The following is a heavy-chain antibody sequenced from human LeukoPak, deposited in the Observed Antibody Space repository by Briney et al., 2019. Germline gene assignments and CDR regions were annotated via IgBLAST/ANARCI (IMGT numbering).Heavy chain of an antibody. V-gene: IGHV3-30*03. CDR1: GFTFSSYG. CDR3: ARDSLGDGGEFAFDI. Sequence: PGRSLRLSCAASGFTFSSYGMHWVRQAPGKGLEWVAVISYDGSNKYYADSVKGRFTISRDNSKNTLYLQMNSLRAEDTAVYYCARDSLGDGGEFAFDIWGQGTMVTVSS. CDR2: ISYDGSNK. J-gene: IGHJ3*02. D-gene: IGHD3-16*01.